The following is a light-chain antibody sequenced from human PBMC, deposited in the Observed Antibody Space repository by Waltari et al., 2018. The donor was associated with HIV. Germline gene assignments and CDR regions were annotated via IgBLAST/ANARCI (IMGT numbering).Light chain of an antibody. CDR2: YVS. Sequence: EIVMTQSPATLSVFPGERATLSCRASQTVGSSLAWYQHKRGQAPGLLIYYVSTRATGVPARFNGSGSGTEFTRTISSLQSEDIAVYYCQQYDNWPPLTFGGGTKVEIK. V-gene: IGKV3-15*01. CDR3: QQYDNWPPLT. J-gene: IGKJ4*01. CDR1: QTVGSS.